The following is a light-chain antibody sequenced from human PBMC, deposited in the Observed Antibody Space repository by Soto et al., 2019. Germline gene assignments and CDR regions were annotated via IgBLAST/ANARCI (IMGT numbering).Light chain of an antibody. CDR1: QGISNY. V-gene: IGKV1-27*01. CDR3: QKYNSAPWT. CDR2: AAS. J-gene: IGKJ1*01. Sequence: IQMTQSPSSLSASVGDRVTITCRASQGISNYLAWYQQKPGKIPKLLFYAASILQSGVPSRFSGSGSGTVFTPTISSLQPEDVATYYCQKYNSAPWTFGQGTKV.